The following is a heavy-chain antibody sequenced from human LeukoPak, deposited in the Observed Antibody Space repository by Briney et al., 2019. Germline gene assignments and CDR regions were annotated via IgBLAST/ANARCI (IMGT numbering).Heavy chain of an antibody. Sequence: ASVEVSCKASGYTFTSYDINWVRQATGQGLEWMGWMNPNSGNTGYAQKFQGRVTITRNTSISTAYMELSSLRSEDTAVYYCARGSDYYDSSGYYSLLDYWGQGTLVTVSS. CDR2: MNPNSGNT. CDR3: ARGSDYYDSSGYYSLLDY. CDR1: GYTFTSYD. J-gene: IGHJ4*02. D-gene: IGHD3-22*01. V-gene: IGHV1-8*03.